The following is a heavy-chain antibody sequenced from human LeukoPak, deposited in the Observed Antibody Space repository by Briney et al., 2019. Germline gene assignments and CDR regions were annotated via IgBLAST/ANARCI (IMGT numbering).Heavy chain of an antibody. CDR1: GGTFSSYA. CDR3: ARDSSSSPDYYYYGMDV. D-gene: IGHD6-6*01. J-gene: IGHJ6*02. V-gene: IGHV1-69*13. Sequence: SVKVSCRASGGTFSSYAISWVRQAPGQGLEWMGGIIPIFGTANYAQKFQGRVTITADESTSTAYMELSSLRSEDTAVYYCARDSSSSPDYYYYGMDVWGQGTTVTVSS. CDR2: IIPIFGTA.